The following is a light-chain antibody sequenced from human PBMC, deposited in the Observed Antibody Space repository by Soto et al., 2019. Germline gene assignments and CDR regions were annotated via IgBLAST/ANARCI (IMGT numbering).Light chain of an antibody. V-gene: IGLV2-8*01. J-gene: IGLJ1*01. CDR1: SNDVGRYDY. Sequence: QSALTQPPSASGSPGQSVTISCTGTSNDVGRYDYVSWYQQHPGKAPKLMVYEVFNRPSGVPDRFSGSKSGNTASLTVSGLQAEDEADYYCSSYAGRNSIVFRTGTKLTVL. CDR3: SSYAGRNSIV. CDR2: EVF.